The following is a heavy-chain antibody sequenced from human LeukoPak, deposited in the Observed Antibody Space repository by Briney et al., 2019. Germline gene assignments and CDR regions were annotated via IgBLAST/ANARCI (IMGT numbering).Heavy chain of an antibody. J-gene: IGHJ6*03. CDR3: VRGSLASGVVVYYYYYLDV. V-gene: IGHV3-30*03. CDR2: ISYDGNYK. Sequence: GGSLRLSCAASGFTFSRYGIHWVRQAPGKGLEWLAVISYDGNYKYCVDSVKGRFTISRDNSKNTLFLQMNSLRAEDTAVYYCVRGSLASGVVVYYYYYLDVWGKGTTVTVSS. D-gene: IGHD3-3*01. CDR1: GFTFSRYG.